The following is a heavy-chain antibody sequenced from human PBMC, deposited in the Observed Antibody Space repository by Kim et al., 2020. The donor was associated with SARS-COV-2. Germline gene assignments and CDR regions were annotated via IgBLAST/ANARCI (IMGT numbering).Heavy chain of an antibody. J-gene: IGHJ4*02. CDR3: AKDMGGYSYGYDY. Sequence: GGSLRLSCAASGFTFDDYAMHWVRQAPGKGLEWVSGISWDSGSIGYADSVKGRFTISRDNAKNSLYLQMNSLRAEDTALYYCAKDMGGYSYGYDYWGQGTLVTVSS. CDR1: GFTFDDYA. CDR2: ISWDSGSI. D-gene: IGHD5-18*01. V-gene: IGHV3-9*01.